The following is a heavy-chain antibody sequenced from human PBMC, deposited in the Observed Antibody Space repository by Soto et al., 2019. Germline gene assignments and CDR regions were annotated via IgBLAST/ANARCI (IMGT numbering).Heavy chain of an antibody. CDR2: IYYSGST. Sequence: SESLSLSCTVSGGSVSSGSYYWSWIRQPPGKGLEWIGYIYYSGSTNYNPSLKSRVTISVDTSKNQFSLKLSSVTAADTAVYYCARDWYSSPLSVYYYGMDVWGQGTTVTAP. CDR3: ARDWYSSPLSVYYYGMDV. CDR1: GGSVSSGSYY. V-gene: IGHV4-61*01. D-gene: IGHD6-13*01. J-gene: IGHJ6*02.